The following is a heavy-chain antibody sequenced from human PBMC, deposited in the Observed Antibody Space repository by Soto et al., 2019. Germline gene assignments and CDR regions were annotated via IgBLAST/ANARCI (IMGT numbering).Heavy chain of an antibody. CDR1: GGTFSSYA. J-gene: IGHJ4*02. Sequence: GASVKVSCKASGGTFSSYAISWARQAPGQGLEWMGGIIPIFGTANYAQKFQGRVTITADTSISTAYMELSRLRSDDTAVYYCARDGGYSGYDSSNPSADLDYWDQGALVTVSS. CDR3: ARDGGYSGYDSSNPSADLDY. V-gene: IGHV1-69*06. D-gene: IGHD5-12*01. CDR2: IIPIFGTA.